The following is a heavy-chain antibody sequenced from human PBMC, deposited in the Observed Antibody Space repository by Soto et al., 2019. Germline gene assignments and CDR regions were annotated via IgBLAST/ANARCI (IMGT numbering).Heavy chain of an antibody. CDR3: AKYRIVVVPAAPAWFDP. V-gene: IGHV3-23*01. J-gene: IGHJ5*02. CDR2: ISGSGGST. CDR1: GFPFSSYA. Sequence: GWSLRLSCAASGFPFSSYAMSWVRPAPGKGLEWVSAISGSGGSTYYADSVKGRFTISRDNSKNTLYLQMNSLRAEDTAVYYCAKYRIVVVPAAPAWFDPWGQGTLVTVSS. D-gene: IGHD2-2*01.